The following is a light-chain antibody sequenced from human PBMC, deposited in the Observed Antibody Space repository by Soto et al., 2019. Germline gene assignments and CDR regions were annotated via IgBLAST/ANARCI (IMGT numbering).Light chain of an antibody. CDR1: SNDVGSYNL. Sequence: QSALTQPASVSGSPGQSITISCTGTSNDVGSYNLVSWYQQYPDKAPKLMIYEGTKRPSGVSDRFSGSKSGNTASLTISGLQAEDEADYYCCSYAGSTTWVFGGGTKLTVL. J-gene: IGLJ2*01. V-gene: IGLV2-23*01. CDR2: EGT. CDR3: CSYAGSTTWV.